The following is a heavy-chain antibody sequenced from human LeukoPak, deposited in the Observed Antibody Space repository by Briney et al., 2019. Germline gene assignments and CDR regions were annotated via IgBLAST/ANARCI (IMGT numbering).Heavy chain of an antibody. J-gene: IGHJ4*02. CDR2: IYYSGST. D-gene: IGHD5-18*01. Sequence: SETLSLTCTVSGGSISSSSYYWGWIRQPPGKGLEWIGSIYYSGSTYYNPSLKSRVTISVDTSKNQFSLKLSSVTAADTAVYYCARGYPLTAIFDYWGQGTLVTVSS. V-gene: IGHV4-39*07. CDR3: ARGYPLTAIFDY. CDR1: GGSISSSSYY.